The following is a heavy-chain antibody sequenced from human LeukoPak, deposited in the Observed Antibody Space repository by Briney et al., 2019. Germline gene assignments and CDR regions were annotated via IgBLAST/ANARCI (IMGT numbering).Heavy chain of an antibody. D-gene: IGHD6-13*01. CDR2: IYYSGST. J-gene: IGHJ3*02. Sequence: SETLSLTCTVSGGSISSYYWSWIRQPPGKGLEWIGYIYYSGSTNYNPSLKSRVTISVDTSKNQFSLKLSSVTAADTAVYYCARGTIAAADTNDAFDIWGQGTMVTVSS. CDR1: GGSISSYY. CDR3: ARGTIAAADTNDAFDI. V-gene: IGHV4-59*01.